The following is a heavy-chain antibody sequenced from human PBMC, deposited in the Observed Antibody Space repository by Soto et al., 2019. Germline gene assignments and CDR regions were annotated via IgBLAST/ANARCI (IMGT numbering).Heavy chain of an antibody. CDR3: ARVMPERGAFAI. V-gene: IGHV3-66*01. D-gene: IGHD1-1*01. J-gene: IGHJ3*02. CDR2: IYSGGST. Sequence: GGSLRLSCAASGFTVSSNYMSWVRQAPGKGLEWVSVIYSGGSTYYADSVKGRFTISRDNSKNTLYLQMNSLRAEDTAVYYCARVMPERGAFAISAQGTMVTVSS. CDR1: GFTVSSNY.